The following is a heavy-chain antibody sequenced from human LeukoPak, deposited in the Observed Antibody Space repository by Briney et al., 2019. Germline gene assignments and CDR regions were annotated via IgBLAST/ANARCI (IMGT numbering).Heavy chain of an antibody. Sequence: SETLSLTCTVSGDSISNGVKYWSWIRQHPGRGPEWIGYIYHSGRSYYNPSLKSRITMSVDTSKNQFSLNLSSVTAADTAVYYCARYQVECTGGTCQSRVSFDFWGQGTLVTVSS. CDR1: GDSISNGVKY. V-gene: IGHV4-31*03. CDR3: ARYQVECTGGTCQSRVSFDF. CDR2: IYHSGRS. D-gene: IGHD2-8*02. J-gene: IGHJ4*02.